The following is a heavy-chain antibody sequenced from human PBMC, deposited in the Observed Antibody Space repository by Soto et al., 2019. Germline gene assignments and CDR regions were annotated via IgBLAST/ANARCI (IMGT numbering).Heavy chain of an antibody. CDR1: GYSFTSYW. D-gene: IGHD6-19*01. V-gene: IGHV5-51*01. CDR2: IYPGDSDT. Sequence: GESLKISCKGSGYSFTSYWIGWVRQMPGKGLEWMGIIYPGDSDTRYSPSFQGQVTISADKSISAAYLQWSSLKASDTAMYYCARPREAGKNYYGVDVWGQGTTVTVSS. J-gene: IGHJ6*02. CDR3: ARPREAGKNYYGVDV.